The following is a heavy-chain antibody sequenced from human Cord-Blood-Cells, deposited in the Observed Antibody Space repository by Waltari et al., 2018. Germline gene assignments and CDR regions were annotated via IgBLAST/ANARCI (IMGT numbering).Heavy chain of an antibody. Sequence: EVQLVESGGGLVQPGGSLRLSCAASGFTFSSYWMSWVRQAPGKGLEWGANIKQEGSEKYYVDSVKGRFTISRDNAKNSLYLQMNSLRAEDTAVYYCARSKRRGDAFDIWGQGTMVTVSS. CDR1: GFTFSSYW. J-gene: IGHJ3*02. CDR3: ARSKRRGDAFDI. D-gene: IGHD3-16*01. V-gene: IGHV3-7*01. CDR2: IKQEGSEK.